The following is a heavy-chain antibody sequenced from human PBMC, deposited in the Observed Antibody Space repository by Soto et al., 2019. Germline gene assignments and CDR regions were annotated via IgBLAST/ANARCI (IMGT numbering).Heavy chain of an antibody. CDR1: GYTFTSYG. D-gene: IGHD2-2*01. J-gene: IGHJ6*03. V-gene: IGHV1-18*01. CDR2: ISAYNGNT. Sequence: GASVKVSCKASGYTFTSYGISWVRQAPGQGLEWMGWISAYNGNTNYAQKLQGRVTMTTDTSTSTAYMELRSLRSDDTAVYYCARALSVVVPAATKNYYYMDVWGKGTTVTVSS. CDR3: ARALSVVVPAATKNYYYMDV.